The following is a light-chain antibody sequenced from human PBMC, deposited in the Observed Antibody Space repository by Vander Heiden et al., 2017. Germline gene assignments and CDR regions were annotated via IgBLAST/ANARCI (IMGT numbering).Light chain of an antibody. CDR1: QSLVYKDGITY. V-gene: IGKV2-30*01. CDR2: TVS. CDR3: MQGTQWPYT. Sequence: DVVMSQSPLSLPVTLGQPASIPCRSSQSLVYKDGITYLNSFHQRPDQSPRRLIYTVSKRDSGVPDRISGSGSGTDFTLLISRVEADDVGVYYCMQGTQWPYTFGQGTKLEI. J-gene: IGKJ2*01.